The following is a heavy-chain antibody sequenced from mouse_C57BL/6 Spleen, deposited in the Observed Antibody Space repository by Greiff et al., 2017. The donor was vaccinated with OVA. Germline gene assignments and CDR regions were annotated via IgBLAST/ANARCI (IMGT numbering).Heavy chain of an antibody. CDR3: ASPPIYYDYSWVAY. J-gene: IGHJ3*01. CDR1: GYAFSSSW. Sequence: QVQLQQSGPELVKPGASVKISCKASGYAFSSSWLNWVKQRPGKGLEWIGRIYPGDGDTNYNGKFKGKATLTADKSSSTAYMQLSSLTSEDSAVYFCASPPIYYDYSWVAYWGQGTLVTVSA. D-gene: IGHD2-4*01. V-gene: IGHV1-82*01. CDR2: IYPGDGDT.